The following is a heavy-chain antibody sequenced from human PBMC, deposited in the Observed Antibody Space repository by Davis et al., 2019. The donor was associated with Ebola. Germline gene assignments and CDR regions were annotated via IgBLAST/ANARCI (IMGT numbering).Heavy chain of an antibody. V-gene: IGHV3-53*01. CDR3: ARALSSGWYRGFDY. CDR2: IYSGGST. Sequence: GESLKISCAASGFTVSSNYMSWVRQAPGKGLEWVSVIYSGGSTYYADSVKGRFTISRHNSKNTLYLQMNSLRAEDTAVYYCARALSSGWYRGFDYWGQGTLVTVSS. J-gene: IGHJ4*02. CDR1: GFTVSSNY. D-gene: IGHD6-19*01.